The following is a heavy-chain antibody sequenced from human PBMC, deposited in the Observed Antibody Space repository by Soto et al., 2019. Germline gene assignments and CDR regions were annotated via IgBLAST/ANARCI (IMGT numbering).Heavy chain of an antibody. CDR1: GGSISSGGYY. CDR2: IYYSGST. CDR3: ARGAEPITIFGVGTGIVWFDP. V-gene: IGHV4-31*03. Sequence: SETLSLTCTVSGGSISSGGYYWGWIRQHPGKGLEWIGYIYYSGSTYYNPSLKSRVTISVGTSKNQFSLKLSSVTAADTAVYYCARGAEPITIFGVGTGIVWFDPWGQGTQVTVSS. D-gene: IGHD3-3*01. J-gene: IGHJ5*02.